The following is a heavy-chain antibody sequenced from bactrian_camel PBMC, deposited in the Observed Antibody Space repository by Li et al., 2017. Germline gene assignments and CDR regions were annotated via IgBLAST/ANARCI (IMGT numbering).Heavy chain of an antibody. CDR3: AADGPKYNCNSGSYWRLFGY. J-gene: IGHJ6*01. CDR2: ILNDGTKT. CDR1: KYTSTSVY. D-gene: IGHD3*01. Sequence: HVQLVESGGGSVESGGTLTLSCTASKYTSTSVYMGWFRQAPEKGLEWVSSILNDGTKTYYAEYAKDRFTISRDNAKNTLYLQITNLKPEDTAMYYCAADGPKYNCNSGSYWRLFGYYGQGTQVTVS. V-gene: IGHV3-2*01.